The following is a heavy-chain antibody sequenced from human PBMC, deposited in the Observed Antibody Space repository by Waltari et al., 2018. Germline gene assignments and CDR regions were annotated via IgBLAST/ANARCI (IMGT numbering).Heavy chain of an antibody. V-gene: IGHV1-2*06. D-gene: IGHD5-12*01. CDR3: ARGDGYTDNWLDP. Sequence: QVQLVQSGAEVKKPRASVKVSCKASGSTFTGYYIHWVRQAPGQGLEWMGRINPKRGGTNYAEKFQGRVTRTRDTSISTAYMELRRLRSDDTAVYYCARGDGYTDNWLDPWGQGTLVTVSS. CDR2: INPKRGGT. CDR1: GSTFTGYY. J-gene: IGHJ5*02.